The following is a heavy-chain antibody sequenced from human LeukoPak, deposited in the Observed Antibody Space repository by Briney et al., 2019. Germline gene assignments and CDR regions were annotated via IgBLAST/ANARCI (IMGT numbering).Heavy chain of an antibody. CDR1: GFGFSTYD. V-gene: IGHV1-8*01. CDR3: ARGRGFLPAASPFDS. Sequence: ASVKVSCKASGFGFSTYDINWVRQAAGQGLEWMGWINPKSNNTGFAQRFQGRVTMTTNTSINIAYMELGSLTSEDTAVYFCARGRGFLPAASPFDSWGQGTLVTVSS. D-gene: IGHD2-2*01. CDR2: INPKSNNT. J-gene: IGHJ4*02.